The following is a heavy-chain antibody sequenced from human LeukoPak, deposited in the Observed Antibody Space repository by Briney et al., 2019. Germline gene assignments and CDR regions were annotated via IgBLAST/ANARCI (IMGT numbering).Heavy chain of an antibody. CDR3: VRGGWELDY. Sequence: GGSLRLSCAASGFSVRDFWMAWVHQAPGKGLEWVAHIKEDRTADYYVDSVKGRFSISKDDGKNSLHLQMNSLRVEDTAVYYCVRGGWELDYWGQGTLVTVSS. CDR1: GFSVRDFW. D-gene: IGHD1-1*01. CDR2: IKEDRTAD. J-gene: IGHJ4*02. V-gene: IGHV3-7*01.